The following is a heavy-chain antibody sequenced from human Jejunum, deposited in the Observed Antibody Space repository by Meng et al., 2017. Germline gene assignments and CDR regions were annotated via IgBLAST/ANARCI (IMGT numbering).Heavy chain of an antibody. CDR1: GFIFNSYA. V-gene: IGHV3-23*01. CDR3: VKGGNIAAVGAKNYFDY. CDR2: ISGSGGST. D-gene: IGHD6-13*01. J-gene: IGHJ4*02. Sequence: GESLKTSCAASGFIFNSYAVSWVRQAPGERLEWVSSISGSGGSTYYADSVKGRFTISRDNPKNTLFLQMDDLRVEDAALYYCVKGGNIAAVGAKNYFDYWGQGTLVTVSS.